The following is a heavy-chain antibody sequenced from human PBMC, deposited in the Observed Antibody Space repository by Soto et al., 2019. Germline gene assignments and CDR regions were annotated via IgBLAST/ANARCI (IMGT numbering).Heavy chain of an antibody. J-gene: IGHJ6*02. V-gene: IGHV3-23*01. CDR1: GFTFSSYA. CDR2: IRGNGGAI. Sequence: PGVSLRLSCAASGFTFSSYAMSWVRQTPGKGLEWVSVIRGNGGAISYADSVKGRFTISRDNSKNTLYLQMNGLRAEDTAGYYCAKGYGMDVWGQGTTVTVSS. CDR3: AKGYGMDV.